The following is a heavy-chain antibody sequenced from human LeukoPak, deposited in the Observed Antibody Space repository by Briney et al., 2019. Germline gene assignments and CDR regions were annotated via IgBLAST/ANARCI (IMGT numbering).Heavy chain of an antibody. V-gene: IGHV3-74*01. CDR3: ARDSDEWELHH. CDR2: INSDGSST. CDR1: GFIFSSYW. D-gene: IGHD1-26*01. J-gene: IGHJ5*02. Sequence: GGSLRLSCAASGFIFSSYWMHWVRQAPGEGLVWVSRINSDGSSTSYADSVKGRFTISRDNAKNTLYLQMNNLRAEDTAVYYCARDSDEWELHHWGQGTLVTVSS.